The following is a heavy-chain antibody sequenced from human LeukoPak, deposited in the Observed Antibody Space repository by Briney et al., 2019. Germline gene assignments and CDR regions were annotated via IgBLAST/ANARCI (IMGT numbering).Heavy chain of an antibody. V-gene: IGHV3-20*04. CDR2: INWKGGSA. Sequence: GGSLRLSCAASGFTFDDYGMSCVRQALGKGLEWVSGINWKGGSAGYAGSVKGRFTISRDKAKNSLYLQMNNLRAEDTALYYCAREVYCGADCPSPLDYWGQGTLVTVSS. CDR3: AREVYCGADCPSPLDY. CDR1: GFTFDDYG. J-gene: IGHJ4*02. D-gene: IGHD2-21*02.